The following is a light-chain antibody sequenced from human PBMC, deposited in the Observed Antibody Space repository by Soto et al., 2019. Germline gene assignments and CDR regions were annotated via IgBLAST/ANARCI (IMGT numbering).Light chain of an antibody. V-gene: IGLV1-40*01. CDR1: SSNIGAGYD. CDR2: GSS. Sequence: VLTQPPSVSGAPGQRVTISCTGSSSNIGAGYDVHWYQQLPGTAPKLLIYGSSNRPSEVPDRFSGSKSGTSASLAITGLQAEDEADYYCQSYDSSLRGYGFGTGTKLTVL. CDR3: QSYDSSLRGYG. J-gene: IGLJ1*01.